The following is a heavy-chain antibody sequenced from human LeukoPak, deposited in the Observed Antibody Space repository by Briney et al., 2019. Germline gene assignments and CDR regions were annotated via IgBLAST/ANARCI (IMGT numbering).Heavy chain of an antibody. V-gene: IGHV3-23*01. J-gene: IGHJ4*02. CDR2: ISPGGYA. CDR1: GLTFNRFA. Sequence: PGGALRLSCIASGLTFNRFAMSWVGQARGRGVALVPAISPGGYAHYSPSVKARLTISRDNSKTPLFLHTNHLTADHTALYYCAKEGITVADSWGQGTLVSVSS. D-gene: IGHD4-11*01. CDR3: AKEGITVADS.